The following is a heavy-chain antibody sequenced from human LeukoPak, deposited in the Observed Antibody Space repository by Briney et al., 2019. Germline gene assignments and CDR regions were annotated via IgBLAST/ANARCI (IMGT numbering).Heavy chain of an antibody. CDR2: ISSSGSTI. D-gene: IGHD3-9*01. Sequence: GGSLRLSCAASGFTFSSYEMNWVRQAPGKGLEWVSYISSSGSTIYYADSVKGRFTISRDNAKNSLYLQMNSLRAEDTAVYYCARFGYYDILTGYPPFDYWGQGTLVHVSS. CDR1: GFTFSSYE. J-gene: IGHJ4*02. CDR3: ARFGYYDILTGYPPFDY. V-gene: IGHV3-48*03.